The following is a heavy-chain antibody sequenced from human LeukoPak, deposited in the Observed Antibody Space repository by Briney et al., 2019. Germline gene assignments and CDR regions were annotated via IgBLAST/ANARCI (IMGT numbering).Heavy chain of an antibody. CDR2: ISSSGGST. J-gene: IGHJ4*02. Sequence: GGSLRLSCAASGLTFSGSAMSWVRQAPGKGLEWVSAISSSGGSTYYTDSVKGRFTISRDNSKNTLYLQMNSLRAEDTAVYYCAKQGGRYFDYWGQGTLVTASS. CDR3: AKQGGRYFDY. D-gene: IGHD3-16*01. V-gene: IGHV3-23*01. CDR1: GLTFSGSA.